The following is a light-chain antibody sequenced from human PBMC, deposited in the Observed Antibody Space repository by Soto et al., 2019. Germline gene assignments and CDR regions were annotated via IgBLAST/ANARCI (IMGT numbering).Light chain of an antibody. CDR3: QQYNSWPPT. CDR1: QSLSSRN. J-gene: IGKJ1*01. Sequence: EIVMTQSPATLSVSPGERATLSCRASQSLSSRNLAWYQQKPGQAPRPLIYGVSSRATGIPARFSGSGSGTEFTLTITSLQSEDFALYYCQQYNSWPPTFGQGTKVDIK. CDR2: GVS. V-gene: IGKV3-15*01.